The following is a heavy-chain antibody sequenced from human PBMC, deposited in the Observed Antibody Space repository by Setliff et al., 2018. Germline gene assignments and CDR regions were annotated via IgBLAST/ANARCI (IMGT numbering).Heavy chain of an antibody. Sequence: PSETLSLTCTVSGASITNINYYWGLIRQPPGKGLEWIGSIFYSGRTFYNPSLKSRVTISVDTSKNQFSLTLSSVTAADTAVYYCARDHAYSSGWLVDANAFDIWGQGTMVTVSS. J-gene: IGHJ3*02. CDR3: ARDHAYSSGWLVDANAFDI. CDR2: IFYSGRT. V-gene: IGHV4-39*02. D-gene: IGHD6-19*01. CDR1: GASITNINYY.